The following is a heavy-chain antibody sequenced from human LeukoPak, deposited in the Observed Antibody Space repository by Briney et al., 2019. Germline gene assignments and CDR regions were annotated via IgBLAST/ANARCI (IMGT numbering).Heavy chain of an antibody. Sequence: SGGSLRLSCAASGFIFSDYDMNWVRQAPGKGLEWVSYISRSSRYIYYADSMKGRLTISRDNAKNSLYLQMDSLRAEDTALYYCAREGAGREGHNFDYWGQGTLVTVSS. CDR3: AREGAGREGHNFDY. CDR2: ISRSSRYI. D-gene: IGHD5-24*01. J-gene: IGHJ4*02. CDR1: GFIFSDYD. V-gene: IGHV3-21*01.